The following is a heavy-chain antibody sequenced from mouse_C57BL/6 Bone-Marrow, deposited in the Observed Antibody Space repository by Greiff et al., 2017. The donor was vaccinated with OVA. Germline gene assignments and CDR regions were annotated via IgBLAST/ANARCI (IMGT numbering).Heavy chain of an antibody. D-gene: IGHD2-3*01. CDR3: ARDPDGYFLFDY. CDR1: GFTFSSYA. J-gene: IGHJ2*01. Sequence: EVKVVESGGGLVKPGGSLKLSCAASGFTFSSYAMSWVRQTPEKRLEWVATISDGGSYTYYPDNVKGRFTISRDNAKNNLYLQMSHLKSEDTAMYYCARDPDGYFLFDYWGQGTTLTVSS. V-gene: IGHV5-4*01. CDR2: ISDGGSYT.